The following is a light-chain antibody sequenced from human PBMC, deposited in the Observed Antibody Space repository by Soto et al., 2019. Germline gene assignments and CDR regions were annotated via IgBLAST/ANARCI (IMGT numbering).Light chain of an antibody. CDR2: GAS. CDR1: QSVRSS. J-gene: IGKJ3*01. V-gene: IGKV3-15*01. CDR3: QHYNQWPPFT. Sequence: EIVMTQSPATLSVSPGERATLSCRASQSVRSSLAWYQHKPGQVPRHLIYGASTRATGVPVRFSGSGSGTDFTLTISSLQAKDVAVYYCQHYNQWPPFTFGPGTKVDIK.